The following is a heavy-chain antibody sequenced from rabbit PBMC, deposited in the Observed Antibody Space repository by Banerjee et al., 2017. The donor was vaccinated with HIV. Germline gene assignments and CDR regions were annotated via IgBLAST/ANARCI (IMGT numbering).Heavy chain of an antibody. D-gene: IGHD8-1*01. J-gene: IGHJ4*01. CDR1: GFDLSSSYW. CDR2: IYAGSSGST. V-gene: IGHV1S45*01. CDR3: ARGVSYDTEYFL. Sequence: EESGGGLVKPEGSLTLTCTASGFDLSSSYWICWVRQAPGKGLELIACIYAGSSGSTYYASWAKGRFTISKTSSTTVTLQMTSLTAADTATYFCARGVSYDTEYFLWGPGTLVTVS.